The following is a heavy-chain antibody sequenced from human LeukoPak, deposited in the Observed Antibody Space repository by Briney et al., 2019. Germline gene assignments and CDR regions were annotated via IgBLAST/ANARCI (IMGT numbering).Heavy chain of an antibody. CDR2: TYYRSKWYN. Sequence: SQTLSLTSAISGDSVSINSTACNWARQSPSRGLEWLGRTYYRSKWYNDYAVSVKSRITINPDTSKNQFSLQLNSVTPEDTAVYYCARGGQGDGYSADEAFDFWGQGTMVTVSS. V-gene: IGHV6-1*01. D-gene: IGHD5-24*01. CDR3: ARGGQGDGYSADEAFDF. J-gene: IGHJ3*01. CDR1: GDSVSINSTA.